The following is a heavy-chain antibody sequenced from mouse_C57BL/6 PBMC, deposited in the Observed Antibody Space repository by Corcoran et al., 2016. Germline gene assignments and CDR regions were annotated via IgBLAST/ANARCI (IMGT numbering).Heavy chain of an antibody. V-gene: IGHV1-19*01. CDR3: ANYGSSYRLDY. D-gene: IGHD1-1*01. Sequence: EVQLQQSGPVLVKPGASVKMSCKASGYTFTDYYMNWVKQSHGKSLEWIGVINPYNGGTSYNQKFKGKATLTVDKSSSTAYMELNSLTSEDSAVYYCANYGSSYRLDYWGQGTTLTVSS. CDR2: INPYNGGT. J-gene: IGHJ2*01. CDR1: GYTFTDYY.